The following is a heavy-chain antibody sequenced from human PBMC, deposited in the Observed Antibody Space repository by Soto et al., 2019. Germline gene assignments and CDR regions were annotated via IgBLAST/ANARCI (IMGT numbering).Heavy chain of an antibody. CDR1: SGSISSSNW. CDR3: AATRGSTVAGSNY. Sequence: QVQLQESGPGLVKPSGTLSLTCAVSSGSISSSNWWSWVRQPPGKGLEWIGEIYHSGSTNYNPSLESRVTISVATSKNQFSLKLSSVTAADTAVYYCAATRGSTVAGSNYWGQGTLVTVCS. D-gene: IGHD6-19*01. J-gene: IGHJ4*02. V-gene: IGHV4-4*02. CDR2: IYHSGST.